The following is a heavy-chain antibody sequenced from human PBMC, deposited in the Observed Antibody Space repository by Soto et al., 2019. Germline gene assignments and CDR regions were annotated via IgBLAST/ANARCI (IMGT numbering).Heavy chain of an antibody. V-gene: IGHV1-69*02. CDR3: ARGNSGSYAWFDP. CDR1: VDTFSTYT. D-gene: IGHD1-26*01. J-gene: IGHJ5*02. CDR2: IIPTLGII. Sequence: QVQLVQSGAEVKKPGSSVKVSCKAPVDTFSTYTISWVRQAPGQGLEWMGRIIPTLGIIKYAQKFQGRVTITEDKSTSTAYMELTSLRFDDTAVYYCARGNSGSYAWFDPWGQGTLVTVSS.